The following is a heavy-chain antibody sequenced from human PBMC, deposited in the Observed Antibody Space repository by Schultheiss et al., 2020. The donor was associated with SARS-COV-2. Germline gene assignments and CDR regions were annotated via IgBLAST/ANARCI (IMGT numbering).Heavy chain of an antibody. CDR1: GFTFDDYA. CDR2: ISWNSGST. CDR3: AKALGNYGDYEDY. Sequence: GGSLRLSCAASGFTFDDYAMHWVRQAPGKGLEWVSGISWNSGSTYYADSVKGRFTISRDNSKNTLYLQMNSLRAEDTAVYYCAKALGNYGDYEDYWGQGTLVTVSS. V-gene: IGHV3-23*01. D-gene: IGHD4-17*01. J-gene: IGHJ4*02.